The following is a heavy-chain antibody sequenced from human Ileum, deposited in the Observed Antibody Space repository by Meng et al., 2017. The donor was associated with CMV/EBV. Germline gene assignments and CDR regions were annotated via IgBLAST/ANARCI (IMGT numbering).Heavy chain of an antibody. D-gene: IGHD3-10*01. V-gene: IGHV3-21*01. CDR2: ISSSSSYI. J-gene: IGHJ6*02. CDR3: ARDYYGSGSYPTYYYGMDV. Sequence: GGSLRLSCAASGFTFSSYSMNWVRQAPGKGLEWVSSISSSSSYIYYADSVKGRFTISRDNAKNSLYLQMNSLRAEDTAVYYCARDYYGSGSYPTYYYGMDVWGQGTTVTVSS. CDR1: GFTFSSYS.